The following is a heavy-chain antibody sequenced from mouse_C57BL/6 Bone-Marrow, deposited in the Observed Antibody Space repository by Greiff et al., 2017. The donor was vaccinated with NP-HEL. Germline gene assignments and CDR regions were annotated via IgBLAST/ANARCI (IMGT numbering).Heavy chain of an antibody. J-gene: IGHJ3*01. CDR3: ARRGYGSSWFAY. D-gene: IGHD1-1*01. CDR1: GFTFSSYG. Sequence: EVKVVESGGDLVKPGGSLKLSCAASGFTFSSYGMSWVRQTPDKRLEWVATISSGGSYTYYPDSVKGRFTISRDNAKNTLYLPMSSLKAEDTAMYYCARRGYGSSWFAYWGQGTLVTVSA. CDR2: ISSGGSYT. V-gene: IGHV5-6*02.